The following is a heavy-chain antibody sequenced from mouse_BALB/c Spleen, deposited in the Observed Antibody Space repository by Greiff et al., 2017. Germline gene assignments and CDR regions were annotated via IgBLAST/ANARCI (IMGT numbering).Heavy chain of an antibody. J-gene: IGHJ2*01. CDR2: INSNGGST. Sequence: EVKLMESGGGLVQPGGSLKLSCAASGFTFSSYGMSWVRQTPDKRLELVATINSNGGSTYYPDSVKGRFTISRDNAKNTLYLQMSSLKSEDTAMYYCARGGNYYFDYWGQGTTLTVSS. CDR3: ARGGNYYFDY. CDR1: GFTFSSYG. V-gene: IGHV5-6-3*01.